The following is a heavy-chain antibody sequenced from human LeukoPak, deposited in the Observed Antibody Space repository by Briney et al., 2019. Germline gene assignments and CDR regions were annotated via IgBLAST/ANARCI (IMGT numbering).Heavy chain of an antibody. D-gene: IGHD1-14*01. Sequence: GGSLRLSCAASGFTFSSYSMNWVRQAPGKGLEWVSYISSSSSTIYYADSVKGRFTISRDNAKNSLYLQMNSLRAEDTAVYYCARRAVTTDYYMDVWGKGTTVTVSS. J-gene: IGHJ6*03. CDR2: ISSSSSTI. V-gene: IGHV3-48*04. CDR3: ARRAVTTDYYMDV. CDR1: GFTFSSYS.